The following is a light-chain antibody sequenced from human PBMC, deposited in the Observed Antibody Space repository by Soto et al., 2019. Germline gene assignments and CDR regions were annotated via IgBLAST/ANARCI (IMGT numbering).Light chain of an antibody. CDR2: YMS. CDR3: QQHNQWPIT. V-gene: IGKV3D-15*01. J-gene: IGKJ5*01. CDR1: QSACNF. Sequence: EIVMTQSPATLSVSPGETSSLSCRASQSACNFLAWYQQKPGQAPRLLIYYMSPRATGIPARFSGSGSGAEFTLTINSLQSEDSAVYYCQQHNQWPITFGQGTRLEIK.